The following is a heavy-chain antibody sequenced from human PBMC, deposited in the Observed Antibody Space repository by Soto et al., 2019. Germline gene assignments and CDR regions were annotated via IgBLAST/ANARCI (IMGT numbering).Heavy chain of an antibody. Sequence: EVQLVESGGGLVQPGGSLRLSCAASGFMFSNRWMHWVRQAPGKGLVWVSYINSDGSTTTYADSVKGRFTISRDNAKNTVYSQMNSLRAEDTAVYYCARDSSYGMDVWGQGTTVTVSS. V-gene: IGHV3-74*01. CDR3: ARDSSYGMDV. CDR2: INSDGSTT. CDR1: GFMFSNRW. J-gene: IGHJ6*02.